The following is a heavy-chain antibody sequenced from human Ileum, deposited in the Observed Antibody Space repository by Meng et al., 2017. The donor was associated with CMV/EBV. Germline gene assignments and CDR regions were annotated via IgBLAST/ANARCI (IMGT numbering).Heavy chain of an antibody. V-gene: IGHV3-30*04. D-gene: IGHD3-3*01. CDR2: TSYDGNKD. J-gene: IGHJ3*02. Sequence: GGSLRLSCAASGFTLSRYTMHWVRQAPGKGLEWVAVTSYDGNKDWYADSVQGRFTISRDNSKDTLYLQMNSLTREDTGVYYCARESTIFGVVTLTIPIDAFDIWGEGTMVTVSS. CDR3: ARESTIFGVVTLTIPIDAFDI. CDR1: GFTLSRYT.